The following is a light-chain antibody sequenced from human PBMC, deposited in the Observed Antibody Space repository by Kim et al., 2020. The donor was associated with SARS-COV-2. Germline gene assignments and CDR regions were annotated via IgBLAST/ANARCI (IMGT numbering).Light chain of an antibody. Sequence: EIALTQSPEFQAVTPKEKFTITCRASQDISTKLHWYPKKPDQSPKLLIKYASQSVSGVPSRFSGSGSGTDFTLNSNGLEAEGAATYFCHQSTSFPLTFGGGTKVDIK. CDR2: YAS. CDR3: HQSTSFPLT. V-gene: IGKV6-21*01. CDR1: QDISTK. J-gene: IGKJ4*01.